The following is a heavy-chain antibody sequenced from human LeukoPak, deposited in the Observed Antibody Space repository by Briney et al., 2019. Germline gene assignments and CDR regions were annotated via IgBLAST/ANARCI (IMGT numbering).Heavy chain of an antibody. CDR2: ISSSSSYI. D-gene: IGHD3-10*01. CDR1: EFSVGSNY. CDR3: ARDGALWFGELLPTHAFDI. V-gene: IGHV3-21*01. J-gene: IGHJ3*02. Sequence: KSGGSLRLSCAASEFSVGSNYMNWVRQAPGKGLEWVSSISSSSSYIYYADSVKGRFTISRDNAKNSLYLQMNSLRAENTAVYYCARDGALWFGELLPTHAFDIWGQGTMVTVSS.